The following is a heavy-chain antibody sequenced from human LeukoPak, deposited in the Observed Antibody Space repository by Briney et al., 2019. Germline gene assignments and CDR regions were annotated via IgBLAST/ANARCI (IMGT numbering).Heavy chain of an antibody. Sequence: KPSETLSLTCAVYGGSFSGYYWSWIRQPPGKGREWIGEINHSGGTNYNPSLKSRVTITVDTSKNQFSLKLSSVTAADTAVYYCARARGHSSGWYGNWFDPWGQGTLVTVSS. CDR2: INHSGGT. V-gene: IGHV4-34*01. CDR1: GGSFSGYY. J-gene: IGHJ5*02. D-gene: IGHD6-19*01. CDR3: ARARGHSSGWYGNWFDP.